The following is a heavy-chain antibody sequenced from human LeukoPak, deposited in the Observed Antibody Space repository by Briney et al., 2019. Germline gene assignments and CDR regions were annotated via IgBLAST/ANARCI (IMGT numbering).Heavy chain of an antibody. CDR1: GFTFSSYG. J-gene: IGHJ5*02. Sequence: GRSLRLSCAASGFTFSSYGMHWVRQAPGKGLEWVAVISYDGSNKYYADSVKGRFTISRDNSKNTLHLQMNSLRAEDTAVYYCAKVNYGSGSWDRNWFDPWGQGTLVTVSS. CDR3: AKVNYGSGSWDRNWFDP. V-gene: IGHV3-30*18. D-gene: IGHD3-10*01. CDR2: ISYDGSNK.